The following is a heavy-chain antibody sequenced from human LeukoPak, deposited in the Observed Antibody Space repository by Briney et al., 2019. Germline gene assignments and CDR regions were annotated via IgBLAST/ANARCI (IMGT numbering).Heavy chain of an antibody. CDR2: NKSKTNGWTT. D-gene: IGHD6-6*01. J-gene: IGHJ5*02. CDR1: GFTFSNAW. CDR3: TTEYSSSYNWFNP. Sequence: EGSLRLSCAAAGFTFSNAWMAWVRQAPGKVLEWVGRNKSKTNGWTTDHPAPVKGRFTISRDESKNTLNLQMNSLKIEDTAVYYCTTEYSSSYNWFNPWGQGTLVTVSS. V-gene: IGHV3-15*01.